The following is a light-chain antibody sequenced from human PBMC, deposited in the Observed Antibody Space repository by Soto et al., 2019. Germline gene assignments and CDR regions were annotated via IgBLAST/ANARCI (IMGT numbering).Light chain of an antibody. V-gene: IGKV1-33*01. CDR2: DAS. J-gene: IGKJ4*01. CDR1: RGIGNA. CDR3: QQFDDLPLT. Sequence: DIQMTQSPSSLSASVGHRVTITCRPSRGIGNALALYQQKPGTVPKLLIHDASTLATGVPSRFTGSGSGTDFTLTINSLQPEDVATYYCQQFDDLPLTFGGGTKVDIK.